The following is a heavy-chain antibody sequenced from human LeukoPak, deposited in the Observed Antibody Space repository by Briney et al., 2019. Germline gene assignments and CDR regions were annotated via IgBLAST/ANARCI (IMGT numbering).Heavy chain of an antibody. Sequence: SETLSLTCTVSGGSISSYYWNWIRQPAGKGLEWIGRIYTSGSTNYNPSLKSRVTMSVDTSKNQFSLKLSSVTAADTAVYYCARTDPGYSSGWYEGFDYWGQGTLVTVSS. D-gene: IGHD6-19*01. CDR3: ARTDPGYSSGWYEGFDY. CDR2: IYTSGST. J-gene: IGHJ4*02. CDR1: GGSISSYY. V-gene: IGHV4-4*07.